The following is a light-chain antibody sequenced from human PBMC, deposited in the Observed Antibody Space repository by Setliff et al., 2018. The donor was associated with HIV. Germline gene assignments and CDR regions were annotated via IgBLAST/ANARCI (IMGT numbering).Light chain of an antibody. Sequence: QAVVTQESSLTVSPGGTISLTCVSSTGAVTSGHYPHWFQQKPGQVPRPLIYDATKGHSWTPSRFSGSLLRDKAALTLSNAQAEDEADYYCLLSYGGARVFGRGTKVTVL. CDR2: DAT. CDR1: TGAVTSGHY. J-gene: IGLJ1*01. V-gene: IGLV7-46*01. CDR3: LLSYGGARV.